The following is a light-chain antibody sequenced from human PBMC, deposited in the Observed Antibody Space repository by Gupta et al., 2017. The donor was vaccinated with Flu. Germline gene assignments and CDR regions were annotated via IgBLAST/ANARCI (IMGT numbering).Light chain of an antibody. CDR1: QSVLYSSNNKNY. CDR3: QQYYSTPWT. Sequence: DIVMTQSPYSLAVSLGERATINCKSSQSVLYSSNNKNYLAWYQQKPGQPPKLLIYWASTRESGVPDRFSGSGSGTDFTLTISSLQAEDVAVYYCQQYYSTPWTFGQGTKVELQ. J-gene: IGKJ1*01. CDR2: WAS. V-gene: IGKV4-1*01.